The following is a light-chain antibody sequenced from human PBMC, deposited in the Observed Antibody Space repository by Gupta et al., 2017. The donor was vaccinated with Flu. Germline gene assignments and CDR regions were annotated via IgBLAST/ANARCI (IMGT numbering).Light chain of an antibody. CDR1: SGSVASNY. J-gene: IGLJ2*01. CDR2: YDN. V-gene: IGLV6-57*01. CDR3: QSYDRNHRCV. Sequence: FILTQTHSVSESPGKTVTISCTRSSGSVASNYVQWYQQRPDSSPTTVIYYDNQRPSGVPERFSGSTDSSSTSDFLTISGLRTDDEADYYCQSYDRNHRCVFGGGNKLTGL.